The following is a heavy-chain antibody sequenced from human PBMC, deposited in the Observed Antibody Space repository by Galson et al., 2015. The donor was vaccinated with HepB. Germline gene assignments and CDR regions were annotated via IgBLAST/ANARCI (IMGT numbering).Heavy chain of an antibody. J-gene: IGHJ6*02. CDR3: ARGEHIAVAGIGGMDV. CDR2: INPSGGSI. Sequence: SVKVSCKASGYTFTSYYMHWVRQAPGQGLEWMGIINPSGGSISYAQKFQGRVTMTRDTSTSTVYMELSSLRSEDTAMYYRARGEHIAVAGIGGMDVWGQGTTVTVSS. V-gene: IGHV1-46*03. D-gene: IGHD6-19*01. CDR1: GYTFTSYY.